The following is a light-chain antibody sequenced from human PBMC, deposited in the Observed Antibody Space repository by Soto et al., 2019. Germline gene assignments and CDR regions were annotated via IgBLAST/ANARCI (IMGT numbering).Light chain of an antibody. V-gene: IGKV1-5*01. CDR3: QQYNSYSWLT. CDR2: DAS. Sequence: VQMNQSASTLSASVEDRVTITCRASQSISSWLAWYQQKPGKAPKLLIYDASSLESGVPSRFSGSGSGTEFTLTISSLQPDDFATYYCQQYNSYSWLTFGGGTKVDIK. CDR1: QSISSW. J-gene: IGKJ4*01.